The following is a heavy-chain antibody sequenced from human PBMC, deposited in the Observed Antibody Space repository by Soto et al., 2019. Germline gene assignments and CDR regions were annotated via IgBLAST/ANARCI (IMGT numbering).Heavy chain of an antibody. D-gene: IGHD2-2*01. V-gene: IGHV1-2*02. Sequence: QVQLVQSGAEVKKPGASVKVSCKASGYTFTGHYMHWVRQSPGQGLEWMGWINPNSGGTNYAQKFQGRVTMTRDTSISTAYMELSRLRSDDTAVYYCAISRTRLYGFDYWGQLTLVTVSS. J-gene: IGHJ4*02. CDR1: GYTFTGHY. CDR3: AISRTRLYGFDY. CDR2: INPNSGGT.